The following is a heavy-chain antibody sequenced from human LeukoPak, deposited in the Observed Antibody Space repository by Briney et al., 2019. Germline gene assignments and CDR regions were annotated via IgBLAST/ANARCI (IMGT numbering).Heavy chain of an antibody. CDR2: INSDGSST. CDR1: GFTFSSYW. V-gene: IGHV3-74*01. CDR3: VRGLIAAAVNY. J-gene: IGHJ4*02. D-gene: IGHD6-13*01. Sequence: LPGGSLRLSCAASGFTFSSYWMHWVRQAPGKGLVWVSRINSDGSSTSYADSVKGRFTISRDNAKNTLYLQMNSLRAEDTAVYYCVRGLIAAAVNYWGQGSLVTVSS.